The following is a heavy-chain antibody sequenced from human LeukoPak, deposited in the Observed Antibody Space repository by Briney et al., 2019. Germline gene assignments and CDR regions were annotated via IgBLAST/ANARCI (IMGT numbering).Heavy chain of an antibody. V-gene: IGHV4-34*01. Sequence: SETLSLTCAVYGGSFSGYYWSWIRQPPGKGLEWIGEINHSGSTNYNPSLKSRVTISVDTSKNQFSLKVNSVTAADTAVYYCARGDCSSTIRYSPMDVWGKGTTVTVSS. D-gene: IGHD2-2*01. CDR1: GGSFSGYY. CDR3: ARGDCSSTIRYSPMDV. J-gene: IGHJ6*03. CDR2: INHSGST.